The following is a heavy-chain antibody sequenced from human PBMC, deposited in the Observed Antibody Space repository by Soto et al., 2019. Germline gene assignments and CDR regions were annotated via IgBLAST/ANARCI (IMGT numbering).Heavy chain of an antibody. J-gene: IGHJ6*02. V-gene: IGHV4-34*01. D-gene: IGHD4-17*01. CDR1: GGSFSSYY. Sequence: PSESLSLTCAVSGGSFSSYYWSWIRQAPGKGLEWIGEIKRSGLTNYTPTLKSRVTISFDTSKNQFSLKLSYMTAADTAVYYCAIGALXYGNYPRRGNYYYGMDVWGQGTTVTVSS. CDR3: AIGALXYGNYPRRGNYYYGMDV. CDR2: IKRSGLT.